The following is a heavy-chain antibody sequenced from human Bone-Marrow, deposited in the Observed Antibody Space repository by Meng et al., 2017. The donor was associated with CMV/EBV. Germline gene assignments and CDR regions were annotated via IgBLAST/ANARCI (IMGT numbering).Heavy chain of an antibody. CDR1: GFTFSSYW. V-gene: IGHV3-30*03. CDR2: ISYDGSNK. D-gene: IGHD4-17*01. Sequence: GESLKISCAASGFTFSSYWMSWVRQAPGKGLEWVAVISYDGSNKYYADSVKGRFTISRDNAKNSLYLQMNSLRAEDTAVYYCARGATVTDYYYYGMDVWGQGTTVTVSS. J-gene: IGHJ6*02. CDR3: ARGATVTDYYYYGMDV.